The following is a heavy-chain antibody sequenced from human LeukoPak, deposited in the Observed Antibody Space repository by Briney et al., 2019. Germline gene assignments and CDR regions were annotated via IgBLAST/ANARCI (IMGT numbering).Heavy chain of an antibody. J-gene: IGHJ4*02. CDR3: ARVKGSYYEFDY. CDR1: GGSISSYY. D-gene: IGHD1-26*01. CDR2: IYHSGST. Sequence: SETLWLTCTVSGGSISSYYWSWIRQPPGKGLEWIGYIYHSGSTYYNPSLKSRATISVDRSKNQFSLKLSSVTAADTAVYYCARVKGSYYEFDYWGQGTLVTVSS. V-gene: IGHV4-59*12.